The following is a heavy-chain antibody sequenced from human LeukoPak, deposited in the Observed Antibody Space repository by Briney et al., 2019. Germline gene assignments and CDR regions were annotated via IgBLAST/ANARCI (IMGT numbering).Heavy chain of an antibody. J-gene: IGHJ6*03. Sequence: SETLSLTCTVSGGSIGTTNYYWGWLRQPPGKGQEWIGSIYYSETTYDNPSLESRVTISIETSKNQFSLSLSSVTAADTAVYYCARQRADYFYYYVDVWGKGTTVTVS. CDR1: GGSIGTTNYY. V-gene: IGHV4-39*01. D-gene: IGHD3-9*01. CDR2: IYYSETT. CDR3: ARQRADYFYYYVDV.